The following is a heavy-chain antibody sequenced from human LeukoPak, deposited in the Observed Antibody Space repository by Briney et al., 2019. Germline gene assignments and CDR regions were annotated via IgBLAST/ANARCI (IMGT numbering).Heavy chain of an antibody. CDR3: ARPTWTNYMDV. D-gene: IGHD3/OR15-3a*01. Sequence: GGSLRLSCAASGFTFSSYWMSWVRQAPGKGLEWVSGISGSGDRTYYEDSVKGRFTISRDNSKNTLYLQMNSLRAEDTAVYFCARPTWTNYMDVWGKGTAVTISS. V-gene: IGHV3-23*01. CDR1: GFTFSSYW. CDR2: ISGSGDRT. J-gene: IGHJ6*03.